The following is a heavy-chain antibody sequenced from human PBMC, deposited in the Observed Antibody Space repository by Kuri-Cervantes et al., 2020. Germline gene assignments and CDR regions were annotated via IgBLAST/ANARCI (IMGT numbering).Heavy chain of an antibody. J-gene: IGHJ6*02. V-gene: IGHV1-8*01. Sequence: ASVKVSLQASGYTFTSYDINWVRQATGQGLEWMGWMNPNSGNTGYAQKFQGRVTMTRNTSISTAYMELRSLRSHDTAVYYCTRECELPDYDYYCMDVWGQGTTVTVSS. CDR1: GYTFTSYD. CDR2: MNPNSGNT. CDR3: TRECELPDYDYYCMDV. D-gene: IGHD1-26*01.